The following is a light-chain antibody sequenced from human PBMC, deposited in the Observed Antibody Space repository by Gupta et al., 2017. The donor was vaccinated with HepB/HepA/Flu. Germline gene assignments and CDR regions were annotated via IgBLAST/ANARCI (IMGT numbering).Light chain of an antibody. CDR1: QSVDNY. V-gene: IGKV3-11*01. CDR2: DAS. Sequence: VFTKFPATLSMSQGERATLACRTSQSVDNYMVWYQQKPGKAPRLVIYDASNRATGIPSRFSGSGSGTDFTLTIISLEPEDFAIYYCQQRYRWPLTFGPGTKVEIK. CDR3: QQRYRWPLT. J-gene: IGKJ4*01.